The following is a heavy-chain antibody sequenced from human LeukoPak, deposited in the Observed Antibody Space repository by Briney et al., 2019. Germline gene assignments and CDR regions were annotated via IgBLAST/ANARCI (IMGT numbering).Heavy chain of an antibody. CDR3: TTGVMITFGGVIVFDY. V-gene: IGHV3-15*01. CDR2: IKSKTDVGTT. J-gene: IGHJ4*02. CDR1: GFTFSNAW. Sequence: PGGSLRLSCAASGFTFSNAWMSWVRQAPGKGLEWVGRIKSKTDVGTTDYAAPVKGRFTISRDDSKNTLYLQMNSLKTEDTAVYYCTTGVMITFGGVIVFDYWGQGTLVTVSS. D-gene: IGHD3-16*02.